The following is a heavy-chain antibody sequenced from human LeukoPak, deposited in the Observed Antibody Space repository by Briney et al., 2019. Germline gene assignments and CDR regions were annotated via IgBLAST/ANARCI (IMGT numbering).Heavy chain of an antibody. CDR1: GGSFSGYY. D-gene: IGHD2-15*01. Sequence: SETLSLTCAVYGGSFSGYYWSWIRQPPGKGLEWIGEINHSGSTNYNPSLKSRVTISVDTSKNQFSLKLSSVTAADTAVYYCARDVLHAFDIWGQGTMVTVSS. V-gene: IGHV4-34*01. CDR3: ARDVLHAFDI. CDR2: INHSGST. J-gene: IGHJ3*02.